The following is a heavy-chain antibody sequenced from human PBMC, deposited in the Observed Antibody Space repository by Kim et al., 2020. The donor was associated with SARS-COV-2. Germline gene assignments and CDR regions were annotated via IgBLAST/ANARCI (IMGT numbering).Heavy chain of an antibody. Sequence: GGSLRLSCVGSGFSFTNYAMSWVRQAPGKGLDWVSRISGSGGDTFYADSVKGRFTISRDNSKNTLYLQMNSLRAEDTAVYYCTRLKWFGEEGFWGQGTLVIVSS. CDR1: GFSFTNYA. J-gene: IGHJ4*02. CDR2: ISGSGGDT. CDR3: TRLKWFGEEGF. D-gene: IGHD3-10*01. V-gene: IGHV3-23*01.